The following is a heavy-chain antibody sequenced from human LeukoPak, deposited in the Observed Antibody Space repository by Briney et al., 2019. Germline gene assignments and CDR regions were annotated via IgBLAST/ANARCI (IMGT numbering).Heavy chain of an antibody. D-gene: IGHD6-13*01. CDR2: IHYSGST. CDR1: GDSISSYY. CDR3: ARGSSSWPYFDY. J-gene: IGHJ4*02. V-gene: IGHV4-59*01. Sequence: SETLSLTCIVSGDSISSYYWSWIRQPPGKGLEWIGYIHYSGSTNYNPSLKSRVTISVDTSKNQFSLKLSSVTAADTAVYYCARGSSSWPYFDYWGQGTLVTVSS.